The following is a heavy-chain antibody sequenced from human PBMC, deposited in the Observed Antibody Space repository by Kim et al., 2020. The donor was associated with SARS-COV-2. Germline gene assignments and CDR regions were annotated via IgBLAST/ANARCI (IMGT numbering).Heavy chain of an antibody. J-gene: IGHJ1*01. CDR1: GYTFTDFY. CDR2: INPNSGDT. CDR3: ARARTGGVGEYFQY. V-gene: IGHV1-2*02. D-gene: IGHD3-16*01. Sequence: ASVKVSCKASGYTFTDFYMYWVRQAPGQGLEWMGWINPNSGDTNYAQKFQGSVTMTRDTSISTVYMEMSSLRSDDTAVYFCARARTGGVGEYFQYWGQGT.